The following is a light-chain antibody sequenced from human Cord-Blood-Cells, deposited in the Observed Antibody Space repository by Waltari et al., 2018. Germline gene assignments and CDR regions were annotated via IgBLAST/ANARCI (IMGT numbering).Light chain of an antibody. J-gene: IGLJ3*02. Sequence: QSALTQPASVSGSPGPATPTACPATSDDVGSFNLLSWYQQHPGKAPQLMIYEGSKRPSGVSNSFSGSKSGNTASLTISGLQAEDEADYYCCSYAGSSTWVFGGGTKLTVL. CDR3: CSYAGSSTWV. CDR2: EGS. V-gene: IGLV2-23*01. CDR1: SDDVGSFNL.